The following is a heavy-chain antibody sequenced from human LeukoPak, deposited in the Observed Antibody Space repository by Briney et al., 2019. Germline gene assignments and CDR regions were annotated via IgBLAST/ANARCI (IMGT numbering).Heavy chain of an antibody. CDR1: GYTFTSYD. CDR3: ARGQRELGYCSGGSCPHLYYFDY. CDR2: MNTNSGNT. J-gene: IGHJ4*02. Sequence: ASVKVSCKASGYTFTSYDINWVRQATGQGREWMGWMNTNSGNTGYAQKFQGRVTMTRNTSISTAYMELSSLRSEDTAVYYCARGQRELGYCSGGSCPHLYYFDYWGQGTLVTVSS. D-gene: IGHD2-15*01. V-gene: IGHV1-8*01.